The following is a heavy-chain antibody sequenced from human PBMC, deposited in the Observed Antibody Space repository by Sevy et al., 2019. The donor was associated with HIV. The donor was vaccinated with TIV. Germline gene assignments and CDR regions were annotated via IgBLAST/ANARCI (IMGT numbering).Heavy chain of an antibody. CDR2: TYNTGSS. Sequence: SETLSLTCTVSGASISSHYWSWIRQSPGKGLEWIADTYNTGSSNDNASLKSRVTISVDTSKNQFSLNLRAVTAADTAVYFCARGAGYSGGYAPFDSWGPGTLVTVSS. D-gene: IGHD2-15*01. CDR3: ARGAGYSGGYAPFDS. J-gene: IGHJ4*02. CDR1: GASISSHY. V-gene: IGHV4-59*11.